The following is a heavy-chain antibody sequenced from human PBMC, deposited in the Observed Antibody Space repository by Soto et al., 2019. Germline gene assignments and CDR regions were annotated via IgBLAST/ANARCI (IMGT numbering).Heavy chain of an antibody. D-gene: IGHD3-10*01. J-gene: IGHJ6*02. CDR2: INPSGGST. CDR1: GYTFTSYY. V-gene: IGHV1-46*01. CDR3: ARAGGAMVRGVKYYYYGMDV. Sequence: QVQLVQSGAEVKKPGASVKVSCKASGYTFTSYYMHWVRQAPGQGLEWMGIINPSGGSTSYAQKFQGGVTMTRDTSTSTVYMELSSLRSEDTAVYYCARAGGAMVRGVKYYYYGMDVWGQGTTVTVSS.